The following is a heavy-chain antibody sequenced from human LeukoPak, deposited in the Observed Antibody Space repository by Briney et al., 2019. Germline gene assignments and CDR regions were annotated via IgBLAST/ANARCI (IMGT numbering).Heavy chain of an antibody. D-gene: IGHD4-11*01. CDR2: INPIGGTT. CDR3: ARQQGLQNLNFDY. CDR1: ENTFTNYY. Sequence: ASVKVSCKASENTFTNYYIHWVRQAPGQGLEWMGTINPIGGTTDYAQKFQGRVTMTRDTSTSTVYMELSSLRSEDTAVYYCARQQGLQNLNFDYWGQGTLVTVSS. V-gene: IGHV1-46*01. J-gene: IGHJ4*02.